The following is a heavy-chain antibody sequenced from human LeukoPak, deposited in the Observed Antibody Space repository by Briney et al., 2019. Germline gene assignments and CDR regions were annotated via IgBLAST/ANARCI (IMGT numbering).Heavy chain of an antibody. CDR3: ARGGGSPAYFQH. Sequence: ETLSLTCTVSGGSLSSYYWSWVRQPAGKGLEWIGRIYTSGSTNYNPSLKSRVAMSVDTSKNQFSLKLSSVTAADTAVYYCARGGGSPAYFQHWGQGTLVTVSS. J-gene: IGHJ1*01. CDR2: IYTSGST. D-gene: IGHD2-15*01. CDR1: GGSLSSYY. V-gene: IGHV4-4*07.